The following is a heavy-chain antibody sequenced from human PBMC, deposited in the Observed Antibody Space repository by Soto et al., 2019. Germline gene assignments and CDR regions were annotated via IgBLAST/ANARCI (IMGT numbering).Heavy chain of an antibody. CDR3: ARDGMFLPDYYDSSGYYDAYDI. Sequence: GASVKVSCKACGGTFSSYAISWVRQAPGQGLEWMGGIIPIFGTANYAQKFQGRVTITADESTSTAYMELSSLRSEDTAVYYCARDGMFLPDYYDSSGYYDAYDIWGQGTMVTVSS. D-gene: IGHD3-22*01. CDR1: GGTFSSYA. V-gene: IGHV1-69*13. CDR2: IIPIFGTA. J-gene: IGHJ3*02.